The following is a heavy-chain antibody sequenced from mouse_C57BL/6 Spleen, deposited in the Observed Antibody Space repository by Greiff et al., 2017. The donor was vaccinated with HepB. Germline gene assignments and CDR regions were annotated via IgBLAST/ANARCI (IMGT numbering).Heavy chain of an antibody. V-gene: IGHV14-4*01. CDR1: GFNIKDDY. CDR3: TTVITTVVATDAMDY. J-gene: IGHJ4*01. Sequence: EVKLMESGAELVRPGASVKLSCTASGFNIKDDYMHWVKQRPEQGLEWIGWIDPENGDTEYASKFQGKATITADTSSNTAYLQLSSLTSEDTAVYYCTTVITTVVATDAMDYWGQGTSVTVSS. D-gene: IGHD1-1*01. CDR2: IDPENGDT.